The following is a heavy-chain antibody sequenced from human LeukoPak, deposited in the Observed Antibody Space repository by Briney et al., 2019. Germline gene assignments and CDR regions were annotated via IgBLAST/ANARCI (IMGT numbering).Heavy chain of an antibody. CDR3: ARQRSRGSPVDY. CDR2: IYPADSDI. D-gene: IGHD6-19*01. J-gene: IGHJ4*02. V-gene: IGHV5-51*01. Sequence: GESLKISCKGSGYSINNYWIGWVRQMPGKGLEWMGIIYPADSDIRYSPSFQGQVTISADKSISTAYLQWSSLKASDTAMYYCARQRSRGSPVDYWGQGTLVTVSS. CDR1: GYSINNYW.